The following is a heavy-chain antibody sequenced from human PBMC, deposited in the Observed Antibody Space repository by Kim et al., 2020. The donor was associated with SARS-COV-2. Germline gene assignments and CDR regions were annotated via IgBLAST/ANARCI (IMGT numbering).Heavy chain of an antibody. J-gene: IGHJ6*02. D-gene: IGHD3-22*01. CDR2: INSDRSST. CDR1: GFTFSSYW. V-gene: IGHV3-74*01. Sequence: GGSLRLSCAVSGFTFSSYWMHWVRQVPGKGLVWVSRINSDRSSTTYADSVKGRFTISRDNARNTLYLQMKSLRAEDTAVYYCARRSGYYNYYYYGMDVWGQGTTVTVSS. CDR3: ARRSGYYNYYYYGMDV.